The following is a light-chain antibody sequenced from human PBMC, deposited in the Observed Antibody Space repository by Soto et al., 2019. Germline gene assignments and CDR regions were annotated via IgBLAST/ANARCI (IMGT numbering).Light chain of an antibody. Sequence: DIQMTQSPSSLSASVGDRVTITCQASQDISNYLNWYQQKPGKAPKLLIYDASNLETGVPSRFSGSGSGTDFTLTISSLQPEDFATYYCQQTYSIPITFGQGTRLEI. CDR3: QQTYSIPIT. J-gene: IGKJ5*01. CDR1: QDISNY. V-gene: IGKV1-39*01. CDR2: DAS.